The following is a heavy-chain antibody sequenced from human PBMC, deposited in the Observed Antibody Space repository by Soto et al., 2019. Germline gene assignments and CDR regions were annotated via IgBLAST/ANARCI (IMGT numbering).Heavy chain of an antibody. Sequence: SVKVSCKASGGTFSSYAISWVRQAPGQGLEWMGGIIPIFGTANYAQKFQGRVTITADESTSTAYMELSSLRSEDTAVYYCERGDTISRPTTSFDPWGQGTLVTVSS. CDR2: IIPIFGTA. V-gene: IGHV1-69*13. J-gene: IGHJ5*02. D-gene: IGHD3-9*01. CDR3: ERGDTISRPTTSFDP. CDR1: GGTFSSYA.